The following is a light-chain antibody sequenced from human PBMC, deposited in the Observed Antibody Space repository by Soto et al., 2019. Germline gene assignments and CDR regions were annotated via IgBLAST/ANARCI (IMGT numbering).Light chain of an antibody. CDR1: QSVSSSY. Sequence: EIVLTQSPGTLSLSPGERATLSCRASQSVSSSYLAWYQQKPGQAPRLLIYGASSRATGIPDRFSGSASGTDFTLTISRLEPEDFAVYYCQQYGSPYTFGQGTKLEIK. V-gene: IGKV3-20*01. CDR2: GAS. CDR3: QQYGSPYT. J-gene: IGKJ2*01.